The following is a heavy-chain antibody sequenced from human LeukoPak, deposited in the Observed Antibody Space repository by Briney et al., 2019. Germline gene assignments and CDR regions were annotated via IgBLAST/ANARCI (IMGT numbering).Heavy chain of an antibody. J-gene: IGHJ4*02. CDR2: IKPNSGGT. V-gene: IGHV1-2*02. Sequence: ASGKVSSKASGYTFTRYYMHWVRQAPGQGLEWMGWIKPNSGGTNYAQKFQGRVTMTRDTSISTAYMELSRLRSDDTAVYYCARGPAGWLQFSGYFDYWGQGTLVTVSS. CDR3: ARGPAGWLQFSGYFDY. CDR1: GYTFTRYY. D-gene: IGHD5-24*01.